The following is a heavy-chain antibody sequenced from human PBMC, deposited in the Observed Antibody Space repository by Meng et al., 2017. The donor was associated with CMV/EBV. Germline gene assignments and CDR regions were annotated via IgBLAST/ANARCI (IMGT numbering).Heavy chain of an antibody. CDR2: IKQDGSEK. CDR1: GFTFSSYW. J-gene: IGHJ6*02. V-gene: IGHV3-7*01. Sequence: GESLKISCAASGFTFSSYWMSWVRQAPGKGLEWVANIKQDGSEKYYVDSVKGRFTISRDNAKNSLYLQMNSLRAEDTAVYYCARDGVCSGGSCPPYYYYYGMDVWSQGTTVTVSS. CDR3: ARDGVCSGGSCPPYYYYYGMDV. D-gene: IGHD2-15*01.